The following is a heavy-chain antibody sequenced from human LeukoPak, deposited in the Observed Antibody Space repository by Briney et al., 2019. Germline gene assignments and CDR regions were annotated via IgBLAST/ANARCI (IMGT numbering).Heavy chain of an antibody. J-gene: IGHJ6*03. CDR3: ARGIVVGSFYYMDV. V-gene: IGHV1-69*01. D-gene: IGHD2-21*01. CDR2: IIPIFATT. CDR1: GGTFSSYA. Sequence: GSSVKVSCKASGGTFSSYAISWVRQAPGQGLEWMGGIIPIFATTNYPQKFQGRVTITADDSTSTAYMELSSLRSEDTAVYYCARGIVVGSFYYMDVWGKGTTVTVSS.